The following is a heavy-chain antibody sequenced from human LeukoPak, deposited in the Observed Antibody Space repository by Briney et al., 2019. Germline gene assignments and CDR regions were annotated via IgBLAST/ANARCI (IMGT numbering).Heavy chain of an antibody. J-gene: IGHJ4*02. CDR3: AKAMTTVTPFDY. CDR2: IRYDGSYN. CDR1: GFIFSSSG. V-gene: IGHV3-30*02. D-gene: IGHD4-17*01. Sequence: GGSLRLSCAASGFIFSSSGMHWVRQAPGKGLEWVAFIRYDGSYNYSAASVKCRFTISRDSSKKTLYLQMNSLRVEDTAVYYCAKAMTTVTPFDYWGQGTLVTVSS.